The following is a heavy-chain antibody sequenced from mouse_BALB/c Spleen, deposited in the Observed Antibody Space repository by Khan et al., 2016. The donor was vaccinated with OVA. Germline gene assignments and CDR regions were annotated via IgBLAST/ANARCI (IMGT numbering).Heavy chain of an antibody. J-gene: IGHJ3*01. V-gene: IGHV1-26*01. CDR1: GYSFTGYY. Sequence: EVQLQESGPDLVKPGASVKMSCKASGYSFTGYYMNWVKQSHGKSLECIGRVNPNTGNTNYNRKFKGKAILIVDTSSSTAYMELRSLTSEDSAVYYCARGYDFFAYWGQGTLVTVSA. D-gene: IGHD2-14*01. CDR2: VNPNTGNT. CDR3: ARGYDFFAY.